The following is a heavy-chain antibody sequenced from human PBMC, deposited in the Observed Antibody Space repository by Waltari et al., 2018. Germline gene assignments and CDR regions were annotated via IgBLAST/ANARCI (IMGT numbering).Heavy chain of an antibody. CDR3: ARDLPDSSHAFDI. Sequence: QVQLVQSGAEVKKPGSSVKLSCKAAGGTFRSYATSGARRAPGQGLEWMGGIIPIFGTANYAQKFQGRVTITADKSTSTAYMELSSLRSEDTAVYYCARDLPDSSHAFDIWGQGTMVTVSS. V-gene: IGHV1-69*14. D-gene: IGHD3-22*01. J-gene: IGHJ3*02. CDR1: GGTFRSYA. CDR2: IIPIFGTA.